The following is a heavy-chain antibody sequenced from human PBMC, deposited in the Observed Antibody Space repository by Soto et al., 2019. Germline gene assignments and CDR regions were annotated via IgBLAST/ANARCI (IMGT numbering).Heavy chain of an antibody. D-gene: IGHD6-13*01. V-gene: IGHV1-8*01. CDR2: MNPNSGNT. CDR1: GYPFRTYD. Sequence: QVQLVQSGAGVKKPGASVKLSCKASGYPFRTYDIHWVRQATGQGLEWMGWMNPNSGNTGYAPRFQGRVTLTRDNFSTSAFMEPDRLASEDTGGYYWAREEAKTPGISPFDSWGQGTLVTVSS. CDR3: AREEAKTPGISPFDS. J-gene: IGHJ4*02.